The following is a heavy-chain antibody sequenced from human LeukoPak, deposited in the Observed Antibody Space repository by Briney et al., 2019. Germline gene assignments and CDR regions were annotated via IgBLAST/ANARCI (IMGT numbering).Heavy chain of an antibody. CDR1: GFTFSSYS. D-gene: IGHD5-12*01. J-gene: IGHJ4*02. CDR2: ISSRSSYI. V-gene: IGHV3-21*01. CDR3: ARREGLRTLDC. Sequence: GGSLRLSCAASGFTFSSYSMNWVRQAPGKGLEWVSSISSRSSYIYYADSVKGRFTISRDNAKNSLFLQMNSLRAEDTAVYYCARREGLRTLDCWGQGTLVTVSS.